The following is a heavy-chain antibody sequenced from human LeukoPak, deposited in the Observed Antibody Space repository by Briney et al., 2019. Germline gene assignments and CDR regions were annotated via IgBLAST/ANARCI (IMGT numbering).Heavy chain of an antibody. Sequence: SGTLSLTCAVSGGSISSSNWWSWVRQPPEKGLEWIGEIYHSGSTNYNPSLKSRVTISVDKSKNQFSLKLSSVTAADTAVYYCARGSELSVTGAFDIWGQGTMVTVSS. CDR1: GGSISSSNW. CDR2: IYHSGST. J-gene: IGHJ3*02. V-gene: IGHV4-4*02. D-gene: IGHD4-17*01. CDR3: ARGSELSVTGAFDI.